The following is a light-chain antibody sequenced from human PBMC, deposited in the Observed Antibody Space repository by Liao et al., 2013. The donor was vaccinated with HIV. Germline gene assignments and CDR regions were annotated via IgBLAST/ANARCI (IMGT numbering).Light chain of an antibody. CDR2: QDS. Sequence: SYELTQPPSVSVSPGQTASITCSGDKLGDKYACWYQQKPGQSPVLVIYQDSKRPSGIPERFSGSNSGNTATLTISGTQPADEAEYFCQAWDNTFVAFGGGTRLTVL. J-gene: IGLJ2*01. V-gene: IGLV3-1*01. CDR3: QAWDNTFVA. CDR1: KLGDKY.